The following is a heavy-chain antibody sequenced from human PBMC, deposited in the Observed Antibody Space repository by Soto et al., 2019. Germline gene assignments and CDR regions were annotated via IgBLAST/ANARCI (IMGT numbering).Heavy chain of an antibody. V-gene: IGHV3-23*01. Sequence: GGSLRLSCAASGFTFSSYAMSWVRQAPGKGLEWVSAISGSGGSTYYADSVKGRFTISRDNSKNTLYLQMNSLRAEDMAVYYCAKGPLYDFWSGYYNPTFDYWGQGTLVTVSS. CDR1: GFTFSSYA. J-gene: IGHJ4*02. D-gene: IGHD3-3*01. CDR3: AKGPLYDFWSGYYNPTFDY. CDR2: ISGSGGST.